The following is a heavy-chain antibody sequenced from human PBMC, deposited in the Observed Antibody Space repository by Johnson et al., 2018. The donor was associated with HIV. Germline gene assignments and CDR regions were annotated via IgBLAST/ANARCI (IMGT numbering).Heavy chain of an antibody. Sequence: QEQLVESGGGVVQPGGSLRLSCAASGFTFSNFGMHWVRQAPGKGLEWVAFIWHDGSKKYHADSVKGRFTISRDNSENTLYLQMNRLRAEDTAVYYWARVGYSSSWYGGYGAFDIWGQGTMVTVSS. CDR2: IWHDGSKK. CDR3: ARVGYSSSWYGGYGAFDI. J-gene: IGHJ3*02. V-gene: IGHV3-33*01. CDR1: GFTFSNFG. D-gene: IGHD6-13*01.